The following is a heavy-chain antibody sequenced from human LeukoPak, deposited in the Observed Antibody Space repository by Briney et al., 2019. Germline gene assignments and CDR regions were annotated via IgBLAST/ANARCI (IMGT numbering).Heavy chain of an antibody. D-gene: IGHD2-15*01. CDR2: ISSSSSYI. CDR1: GFTFSSYE. CDR3: AREGTVVAAKWIYYYYYYMDV. Sequence: GGSLRLSCAASGFTFSSYEMNWVRQAQGKGLEWASSISSSSSYIYYADSVKGRFTISRDNAKNSLYLQMNSLRSEDTAVYYCAREGTVVAAKWIYYYYYYMDVWGKGTTVTISS. J-gene: IGHJ6*03. V-gene: IGHV3-21*01.